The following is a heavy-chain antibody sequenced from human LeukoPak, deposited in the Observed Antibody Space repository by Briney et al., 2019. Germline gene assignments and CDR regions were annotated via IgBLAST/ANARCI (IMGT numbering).Heavy chain of an antibody. D-gene: IGHD1-1*01. CDR3: AKTPNGGDFDP. J-gene: IGHJ5*02. CDR1: GFTFSNYW. Sequence: GGSLRLSCAASGFTFSNYWMTWVRQAPGKGLEWVANIKQDGSEKYYVDSVKGRFTISRDNAKNSLYLQMNSLRAEDTAVYYCAKTPNGGDFDPWGRGTLVTVSS. V-gene: IGHV3-7*03. CDR2: IKQDGSEK.